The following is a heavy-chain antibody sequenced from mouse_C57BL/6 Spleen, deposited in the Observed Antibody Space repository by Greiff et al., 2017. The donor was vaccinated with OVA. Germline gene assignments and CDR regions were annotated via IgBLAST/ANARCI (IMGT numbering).Heavy chain of an antibody. V-gene: IGHV1-15*01. Sequence: QVQLQQSGAELVRPGASVTLSCKASGYTFTDYEMHWVKQTPVHGLEWIGAIDPETGGTAYNQKFKGKAILTADKSSSTAYMELRSLTSEDSAFYYCTRKGGNYVGYFDYWGQGTTLTVSS. CDR1: GYTFTDYE. D-gene: IGHD2-1*01. CDR3: TRKGGNYVGYFDY. CDR2: IDPETGGT. J-gene: IGHJ2*01.